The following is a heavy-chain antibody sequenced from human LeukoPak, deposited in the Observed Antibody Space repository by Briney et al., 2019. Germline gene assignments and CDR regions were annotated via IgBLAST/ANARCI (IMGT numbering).Heavy chain of an antibody. CDR3: AKWVPVVFAYMDV. D-gene: IGHD2-8*02. J-gene: IGHJ6*03. Sequence: SETLSLTCTASGGSFSIYLWRWVRQPPGKGLEWIGYIYYSGSTNYNPSLKSRVTISVDTSKNQFSLKLSSVTAADTAVYYCAKWVPVVFAYMDVWGKGTTVTVSS. CDR2: IYYSGST. V-gene: IGHV4-59*01. CDR1: GGSFSIYL.